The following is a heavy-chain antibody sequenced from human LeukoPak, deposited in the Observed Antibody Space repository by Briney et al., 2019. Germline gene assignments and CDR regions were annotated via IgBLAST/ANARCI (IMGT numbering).Heavy chain of an antibody. Sequence: PWGSLRLSCAASGFTFSSYAMSWVRQAPGKGLEWVSAISGSGGSTYYADSVKGRFTISRDNSKNTLYLQMNSLRAEDTAVYYCANPRSPVFRYYYYYYMDVWGKGTTVTVSS. CDR1: GFTFSSYA. CDR3: ANPRSPVFRYYYYYYMDV. V-gene: IGHV3-23*01. J-gene: IGHJ6*03. CDR2: ISGSGGST.